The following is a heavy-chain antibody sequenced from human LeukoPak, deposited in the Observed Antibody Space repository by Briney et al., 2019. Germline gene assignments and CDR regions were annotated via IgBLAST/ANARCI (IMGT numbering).Heavy chain of an antibody. D-gene: IGHD4/OR15-4a*01. CDR2: IYYSGST. CDR1: GGSISSGYWC. J-gene: IGHJ2*01. CDR3: ARARQGADGHFEF. Sequence: SETLSLTCTVSGGSISSGYWCWIWIRQPPGKGLDWIGDIYYSGSTNYNPSLKSRVTVSVDTSKNQFSLTLNSVTAADTAVYYYARARQGADGHFEFWGRGTLVTVSS. V-gene: IGHV4-61*01.